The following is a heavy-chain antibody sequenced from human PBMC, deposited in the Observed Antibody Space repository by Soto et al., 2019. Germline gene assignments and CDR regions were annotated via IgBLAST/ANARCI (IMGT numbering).Heavy chain of an antibody. CDR3: AKDDGFTLDY. D-gene: IGHD5-12*01. Sequence: PGGSLRLSCAASGFTFSSYGMHWVRQAPGKGLEWVAVISYDGSNKYYADSVKGRFTISRDNSKNTLYLQMNSLRAEDTAVYYCAKDDGFTLDYWGQGTLVTVS. V-gene: IGHV3-30*18. CDR2: ISYDGSNK. J-gene: IGHJ4*02. CDR1: GFTFSSYG.